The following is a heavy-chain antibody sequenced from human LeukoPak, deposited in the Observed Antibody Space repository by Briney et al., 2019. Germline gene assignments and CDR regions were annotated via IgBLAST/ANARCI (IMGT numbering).Heavy chain of an antibody. D-gene: IGHD3-3*01. Sequence: GGSLRLSGAASGFTFSSFAMSWVRQAPGKGLVWVSALSGSGGSTSYADSVRGRLTSSRATSKNSLYLQMNSLIAEDTAVYYCAKDFYVTVFGVVTAEDYWGQGTLVTVSS. V-gene: IGHV3-23*01. CDR3: AKDFYVTVFGVVTAEDY. CDR1: GFTFSSFA. J-gene: IGHJ4*02. CDR2: LSGSGGST.